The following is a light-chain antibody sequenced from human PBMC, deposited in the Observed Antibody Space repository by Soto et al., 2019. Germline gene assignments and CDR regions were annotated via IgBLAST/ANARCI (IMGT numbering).Light chain of an antibody. V-gene: IGKV1-5*03. J-gene: IGKJ4*01. CDR1: QSIDSW. Sequence: DIQMTQSPSTPSASVGDRVTITCRASQSIDSWLAWYQQKPGKAPKLLIYKPSNLESGVPSRFSGSGSGTEFSLTISSLQPDDFATYYCQQYKSFSLTFGGGTRVEVK. CDR3: QQYKSFSLT. CDR2: KPS.